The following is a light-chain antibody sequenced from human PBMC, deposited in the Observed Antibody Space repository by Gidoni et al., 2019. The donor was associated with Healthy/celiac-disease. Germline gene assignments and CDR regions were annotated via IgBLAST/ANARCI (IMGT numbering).Light chain of an antibody. J-gene: IGKJ4*01. Sequence: ELVLSQSPATLSFSPGERATLSCRASQSVSSYLAWYQQKPGQAPKLLIYDASNLATGIPARFSGSGSGTDFTLTISSLEPEDFAVYYCQQRSNWPLTFGGGTKVEIK. CDR2: DAS. CDR3: QQRSNWPLT. V-gene: IGKV3-11*01. CDR1: QSVSSY.